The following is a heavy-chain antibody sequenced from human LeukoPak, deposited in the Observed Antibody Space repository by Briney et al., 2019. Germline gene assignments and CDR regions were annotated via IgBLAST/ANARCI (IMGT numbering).Heavy chain of an antibody. CDR1: GGTFSNYA. D-gene: IGHD1-26*01. J-gene: IGHJ4*02. Sequence: SVEVSCKASGGTFSNYAISWVRQAPGQGLEWMGGIIPIFGRASYAQKFQGRVTITADESTTTAYMELSSLRSEDTAVYYCARDSGSYYADVDYWGQGTLVTVSS. CDR3: ARDSGSYYADVDY. CDR2: IIPIFGRA. V-gene: IGHV1-69*01.